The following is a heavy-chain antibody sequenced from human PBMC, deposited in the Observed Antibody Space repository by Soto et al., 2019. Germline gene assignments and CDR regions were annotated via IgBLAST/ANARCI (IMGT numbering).Heavy chain of an antibody. D-gene: IGHD5-12*01. CDR2: ISAYNGNT. V-gene: IGHV1-18*01. CDR3: ARTCRDGYNWCWFDP. CDR1: GYTITSYG. Sequence: QVQLVQSGAEVKKPGASVKVSCKASGYTITSYGISWVRQAPGQGLEWMGWISAYNGNTNYAQKLQGRVTMTTDTSTSTAYMELRSLRSDDTAVYYCARTCRDGYNWCWFDPWGQGTLVTVSS. J-gene: IGHJ5*02.